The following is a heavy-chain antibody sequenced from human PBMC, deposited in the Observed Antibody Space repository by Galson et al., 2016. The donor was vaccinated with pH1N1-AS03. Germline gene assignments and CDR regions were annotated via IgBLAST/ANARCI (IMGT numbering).Heavy chain of an antibody. D-gene: IGHD2-15*01. CDR1: GYTFPNFR. J-gene: IGHJ5*02. CDR3: ARAAPFDP. Sequence: SVKVSCKASGYTFPNFRMSWVRQAPGQGLEWMGWISPYNGNTQYAQRLEGRVTMTTDTSTNTAYLELRSLTYGDTAVYYCARAAPFDPWGHGTLVIVSS. V-gene: IGHV1-18*04. CDR2: ISPYNGNT.